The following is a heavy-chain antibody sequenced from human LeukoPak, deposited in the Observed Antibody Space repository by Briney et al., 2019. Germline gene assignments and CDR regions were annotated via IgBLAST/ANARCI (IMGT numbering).Heavy chain of an antibody. Sequence: PGGSLRLSCAASGFAFSSYSMNWVRQAPGKGLEWVSSISSSSSYIYYADSVKGRFTISRDNSKNTLYLQMNSLRAEDTAVYYCAREDYCSGGSCCPAVAYWGQGTLVTVSS. J-gene: IGHJ4*02. CDR3: AREDYCSGGSCCPAVAY. CDR2: ISSSSSYI. D-gene: IGHD2-15*01. V-gene: IGHV3-21*01. CDR1: GFAFSSYS.